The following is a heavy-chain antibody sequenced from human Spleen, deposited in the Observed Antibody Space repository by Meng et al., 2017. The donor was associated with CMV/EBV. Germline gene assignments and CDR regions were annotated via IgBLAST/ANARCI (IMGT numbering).Heavy chain of an antibody. D-gene: IGHD6-13*01. CDR1: GYTIISYG. J-gene: IGHJ1*01. CDR2: ISAYNGNT. CDR3: ARDQQLIPAEYFQH. V-gene: IGHV1-18*01. Sequence: NASGYTIISYGMSWLRQAPGQGLEWMGWISAYNGNTIYAQKVQGRVTMTTDASTKTAYLELRSLRSDDTAVYYCARDQQLIPAEYFQHWGPGTLVTVSS.